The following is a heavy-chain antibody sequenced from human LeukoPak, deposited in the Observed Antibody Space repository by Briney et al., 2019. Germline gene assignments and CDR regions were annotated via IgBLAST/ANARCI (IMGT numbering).Heavy chain of an antibody. D-gene: IGHD2-15*01. Sequence: GSSVKVSCKASGGTFSSYAISWVRQAPGQGLEWMGRIIPIFGTANYAQKFQGRVTITADESTSTAYMELSSLRSEDTAVYYCAREKDCSGGSCYGGYYYYYYGMDVWGKGTTVTVSS. V-gene: IGHV1-69*15. CDR3: AREKDCSGGSCYGGYYYYYYGMDV. CDR2: IIPIFGTA. CDR1: GGTFSSYA. J-gene: IGHJ6*04.